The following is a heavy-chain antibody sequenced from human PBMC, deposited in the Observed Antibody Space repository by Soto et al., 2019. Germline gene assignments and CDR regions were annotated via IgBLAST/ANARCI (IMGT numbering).Heavy chain of an antibody. CDR1: GGSISSGDYY. Sequence: QVQLQESGPGLVKPSQTLSLTCTVSGGSISSGDYYWSWIRQHPGKGLEWIGYIYYSGSTYYNPSLTSRVTISVDTSKKQFSLKLTSVTAADTAVYYCATYGSGSYKPTTFDYWGQGTLVTVSS. D-gene: IGHD3-10*01. CDR3: ATYGSGSYKPTTFDY. CDR2: IYYSGST. J-gene: IGHJ4*02. V-gene: IGHV4-31*03.